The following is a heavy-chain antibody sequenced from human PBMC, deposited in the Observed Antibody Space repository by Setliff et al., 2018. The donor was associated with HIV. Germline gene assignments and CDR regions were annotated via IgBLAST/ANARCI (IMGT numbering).Heavy chain of an antibody. V-gene: IGHV1-8*03. D-gene: IGHD3-10*01. Sequence: VASVKVSCKASGYTFSSYDINWVRQASGQGLEWMGWMNPKSGNTGYAQKFQGRVAITRDTSVGTAYMELSSLRSEDTAVYYCARALRGFHGSGTQFYYYLDVWGKGTTGTVS. CDR2: MNPKSGNT. CDR1: GYTFSSYD. CDR3: ARALRGFHGSGTQFYYYLDV. J-gene: IGHJ6*03.